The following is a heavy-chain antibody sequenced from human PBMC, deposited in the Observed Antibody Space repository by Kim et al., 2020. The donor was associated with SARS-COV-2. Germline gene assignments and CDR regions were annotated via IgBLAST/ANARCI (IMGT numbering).Heavy chain of an antibody. J-gene: IGHJ6*01. D-gene: IGHD3-10*02. V-gene: IGHV3-30*14. CDR1: GFIFNKYA. CDR3: ARGPFCSDGKCHYYYG. CDR2: ISHDGRNA. Sequence: GGSLRLSCTASGFIFNKYAMFWVRQTPGQGLDWVGVISHDGRNAFYSDSVKGRFTISRDRYRNTMSLQMNSLRSDDTSLYYCARGPFCSDGKCHYYYG.